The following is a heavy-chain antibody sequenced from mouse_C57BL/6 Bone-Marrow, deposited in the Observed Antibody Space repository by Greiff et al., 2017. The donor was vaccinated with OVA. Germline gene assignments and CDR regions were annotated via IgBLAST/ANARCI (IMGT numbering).Heavy chain of an antibody. Sequence: VQLKESGPGMVKPSQSLSLTCTVTGYSITSGYDWHWIRHFPGNKLEWMGYISYSGSTNYNPSLKSRISITHDTSKNHFFLKLNSVTTEDTATYYCARGDLGYFDYWGQGTTLTVSS. V-gene: IGHV3-1*01. D-gene: IGHD3-1*01. J-gene: IGHJ2*01. CDR3: ARGDLGYFDY. CDR2: ISYSGST. CDR1: GYSITSGYD.